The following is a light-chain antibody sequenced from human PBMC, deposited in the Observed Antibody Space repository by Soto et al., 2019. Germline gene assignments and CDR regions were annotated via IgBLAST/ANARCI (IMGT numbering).Light chain of an antibody. CDR1: SSDVGGYNY. Sequence: LTQPASVSGSPGQSITISCTGTSSDVGGYNYVSWYQQHPGKAPKLMIYDVSNRPSGVSNRFSGSKSGNTASLTISGLQAEDEADYYCSSYTSSSTLGLVFGTGTKVTVL. V-gene: IGLV2-14*01. J-gene: IGLJ1*01. CDR3: SSYTSSSTLGLV. CDR2: DVS.